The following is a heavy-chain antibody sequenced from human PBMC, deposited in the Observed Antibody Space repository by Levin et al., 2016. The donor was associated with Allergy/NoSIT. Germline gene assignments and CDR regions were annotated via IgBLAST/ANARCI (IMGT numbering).Heavy chain of an antibody. Sequence: WVRQAPGQGLEWMGGIIPIFGTANYAQKFQGRVTITADKSTSTAYMELSSLRSEDTAVYYCAREERESVGYYYYYMDVWGKGTTVTVSS. D-gene: IGHD1-1*01. CDR2: IIPIFGTA. J-gene: IGHJ6*03. V-gene: IGHV1-69*06. CDR3: AREERESVGYYYYYMDV.